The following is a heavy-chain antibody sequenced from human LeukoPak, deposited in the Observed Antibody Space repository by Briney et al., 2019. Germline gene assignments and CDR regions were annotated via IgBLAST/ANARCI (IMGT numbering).Heavy chain of an antibody. J-gene: IGHJ4*02. CDR2: MNPDSGNT. V-gene: IGHV1-8*02. Sequence: ASVKVSCKASGYSFTSYDINWVRQASGQGPEWMGWMNPDSGNTGYAQKFQGRVTMTRDTSISTAYMELSRLRSDDTDVYYCASSYYYGSEAFDYWGQGTLVTVSS. CDR3: ASSYYYGSEAFDY. CDR1: GYSFTSYD. D-gene: IGHD3-10*01.